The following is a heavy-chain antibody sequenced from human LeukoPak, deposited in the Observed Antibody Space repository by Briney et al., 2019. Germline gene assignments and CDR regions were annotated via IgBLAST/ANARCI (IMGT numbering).Heavy chain of an antibody. J-gene: IGHJ4*02. Sequence: PGGSPRLSCAASGFTLRSYDMSWVRQAPGKGLEWVEATSGSGVNSYYADSVRGRFTISRDNSQNTLYLQMDSLRAEDTALYYCAKEYSGYDFDYWGQGTLVTVSS. V-gene: IGHV3-23*01. CDR1: GFTLRSYD. CDR2: TSGSGVNS. CDR3: AKEYSGYDFDY. D-gene: IGHD5-12*01.